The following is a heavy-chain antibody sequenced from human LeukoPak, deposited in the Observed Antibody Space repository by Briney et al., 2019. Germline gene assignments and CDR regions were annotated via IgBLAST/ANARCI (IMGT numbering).Heavy chain of an antibody. CDR1: GYTFTGYY. CDR3: ASPFYDTIFGVETKPYYYYYGMDV. D-gene: IGHD3-3*01. V-gene: IGHV1-2*02. CDR2: INPNSGGT. Sequence: ASVKVSCKASGYTFTGYYMHWVRQAPGQGLEWMGWINPNSGGTNYAQKFQGRVTMTRDTSISTAYVELSRLRSDDTAVYYCASPFYDTIFGVETKPYYYYYGMDVWGQGTTVTVSS. J-gene: IGHJ6*02.